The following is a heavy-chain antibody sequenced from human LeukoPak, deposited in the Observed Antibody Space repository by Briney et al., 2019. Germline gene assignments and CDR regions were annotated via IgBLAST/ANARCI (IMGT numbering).Heavy chain of an antibody. Sequence: GSLRLSCAAFGFTFSRHWMHWVRQAPGKGLVWVSRTNADESTTGYADSVKGRFTISRDNAKNTLYLQMNSLRAEDTAVYYCARGSSATGDYTMDVWGQGTTVTVSS. V-gene: IGHV3-74*01. J-gene: IGHJ6*02. CDR2: TNADESTT. CDR3: ARGSSATGDYTMDV. CDR1: GFTFSRHW. D-gene: IGHD6-6*01.